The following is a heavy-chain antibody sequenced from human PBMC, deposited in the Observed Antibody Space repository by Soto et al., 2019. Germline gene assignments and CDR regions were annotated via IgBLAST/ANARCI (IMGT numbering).Heavy chain of an antibody. CDR1: GYSFTSDW. Sequence: GESLKISCKGSGYSFTSDWIGWVRQMPGKGLEWMGIIYPGDSDTRYSPAFQGQVTISADKSISTAYLQWSSLKASDAVMYYSARLIVVRYYCYRKDIWRQGTTVTVS. CDR2: IYPGDSDT. D-gene: IGHD3-22*01. CDR3: ARLIVVRYYCYRKDI. V-gene: IGHV5-51*01. J-gene: IGHJ6*01.